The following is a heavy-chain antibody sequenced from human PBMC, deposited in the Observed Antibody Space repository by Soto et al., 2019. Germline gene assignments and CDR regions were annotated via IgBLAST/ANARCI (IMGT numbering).Heavy chain of an antibody. J-gene: IGHJ3*02. CDR2: ISAYKGDT. CDR1: GYIFIRYG. V-gene: IGHV1-18*01. Sequence: QVQLVQSGAEVKKPGASVKVSCKASGYIFIRYGISWVREAPGQGLEWMGWISAYKGDTNYAQKVQGRVTMTTDTSTSTANMEVRSLRFDDTAVYYCARTSYVGGSYRSDDALDIWGQGTMVTVSS. CDR3: ARTSYVGGSYRSDDALDI. D-gene: IGHD3-16*02.